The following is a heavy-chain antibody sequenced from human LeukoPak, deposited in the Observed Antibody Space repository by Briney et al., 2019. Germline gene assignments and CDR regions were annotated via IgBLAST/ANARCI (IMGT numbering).Heavy chain of an antibody. CDR3: VRGYFSSWYINWFDP. J-gene: IGHJ5*02. D-gene: IGHD6-13*01. Sequence: SETLSLTCTVSGYSISSGYYWGWIRQPPGKGLEWIGTIYHSGSTYYNPSLKSRVTISVDTSKNQFSLKLSSVTAADTAVYYCVRGYFSSWYINWFDPWGQGTLVTVSS. CDR2: IYHSGST. V-gene: IGHV4-38-2*02. CDR1: GYSISSGYY.